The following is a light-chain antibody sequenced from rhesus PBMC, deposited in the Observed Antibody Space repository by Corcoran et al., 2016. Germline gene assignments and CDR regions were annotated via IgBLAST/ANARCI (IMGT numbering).Light chain of an antibody. Sequence: DIQMTQSPSSLSASAGDRVTITCQASLGISNWLAWYQQKPGKAPKLLIYAASSLQSGVPSRFSGSGSETEFTLTISSLKPEDFATNNCQKRNRNRRTFSRGTKVEIK. J-gene: IGKJ1*01. CDR3: QKRNRNRRT. CDR2: AAS. V-gene: IGKV1-18*01. CDR1: LGISNW.